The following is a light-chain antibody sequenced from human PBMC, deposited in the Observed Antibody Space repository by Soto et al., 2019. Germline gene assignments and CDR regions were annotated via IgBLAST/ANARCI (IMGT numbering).Light chain of an antibody. CDR3: CSYAGSYTYV. V-gene: IGLV2-14*01. J-gene: IGLJ1*01. CDR2: EVS. CDR1: SSDVGSYNY. Sequence: QSALAQPASVSGSPGQSITISCTGTSSDVGSYNYVSWYQLHPGKAPKLMIYEVSNRPSGVSNRFSGSKSGDTASLTISGLQAEDEADYYCCSYAGSYTYVFGTGTKVTV.